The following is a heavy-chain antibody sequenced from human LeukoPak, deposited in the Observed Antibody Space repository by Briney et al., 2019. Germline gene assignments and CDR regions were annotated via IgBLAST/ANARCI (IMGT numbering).Heavy chain of an antibody. V-gene: IGHV3-11*01. J-gene: IGHJ4*02. CDR2: ISTSGSPT. CDR3: ARVKGSYSNDY. Sequence: PGGSLRLSCAASGFTFSDYYMSWIRQAPGKGLEWVSYISTSGSPTYYVDSVKGRITISRDNAKNSLYLQMNSLRVDDTAVYYCARVKGSYSNDYWGQGTLVIVSS. CDR1: GFTFSDYY. D-gene: IGHD3-10*01.